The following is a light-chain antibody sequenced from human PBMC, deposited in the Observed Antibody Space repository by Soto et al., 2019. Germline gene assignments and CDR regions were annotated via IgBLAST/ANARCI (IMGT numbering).Light chain of an antibody. CDR3: QQYGSSPLT. CDR2: GAS. Sequence: EIVLTRSPGTLSLSPGERATLSCRASQSVSSSYLAWYQQKPGQAPRLLIYGASSRATGIPDRFSGSGSGTDFTLTISRLEPEDFAVYYCQQYGSSPLTFGGGTKWIS. V-gene: IGKV3-20*01. J-gene: IGKJ4*01. CDR1: QSVSSSY.